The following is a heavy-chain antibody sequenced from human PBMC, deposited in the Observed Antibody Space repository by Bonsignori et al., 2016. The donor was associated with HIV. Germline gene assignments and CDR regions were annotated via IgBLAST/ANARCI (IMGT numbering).Heavy chain of an antibody. Sequence: WVRQAPGQGLEWMGTINPSGGDTIYAQKFQDRVTMTRDTSTSTVYMDLSSLKSEDTAVYYCSRARESSSPRDWFDPWGQGTLVTVSS. D-gene: IGHD6-6*01. CDR2: INPSGGDT. CDR3: SRARESSSPRDWFDP. V-gene: IGHV1-46*01. J-gene: IGHJ5*02.